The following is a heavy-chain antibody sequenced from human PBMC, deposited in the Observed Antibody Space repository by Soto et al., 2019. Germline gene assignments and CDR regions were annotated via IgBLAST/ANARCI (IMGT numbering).Heavy chain of an antibody. CDR3: AKAGYSGYDLVGFDY. V-gene: IGHV3-23*01. J-gene: IGHJ4*02. CDR2: ISGSGGST. CDR1: GFTFSSYW. D-gene: IGHD5-12*01. Sequence: GGSLRLSYAASGFTFSSYWMHWVRQAPGKGLEWVSAISGSGGSTYYADSVKGRFTISRDNSKNTLYLQMNSLRAEDTAVYYCAKAGYSGYDLVGFDYWGQGTLVTVSS.